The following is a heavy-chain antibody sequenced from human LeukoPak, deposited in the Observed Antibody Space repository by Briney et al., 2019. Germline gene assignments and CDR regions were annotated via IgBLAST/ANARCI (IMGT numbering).Heavy chain of an antibody. J-gene: IGHJ6*02. D-gene: IGHD3-9*01. CDR2: MNPNSGNT. CDR3: ARSIRRYFDWLPRTYPPYYYYGMDV. V-gene: IGHV1-8*01. CDR1: GYTFTSYD. Sequence: ASVKVSCKASGYTFTSYDINWVRQATGQGLEWMGWMNPNSGNTGYAQKLQGRVTMTRNTSISTAYMELSSLRSEDTAVYYCARSIRRYFDWLPRTYPPYYYYGMDVWGQGTTVTVSS.